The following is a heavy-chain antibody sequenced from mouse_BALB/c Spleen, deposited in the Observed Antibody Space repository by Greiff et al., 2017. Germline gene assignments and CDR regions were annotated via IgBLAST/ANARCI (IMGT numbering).Heavy chain of an antibody. CDR3: ARSYGNLYFDY. CDR2: INPYNGAT. CDR1: GYSFTGYY. V-gene: IGHV1-31*01. J-gene: IGHJ2*01. D-gene: IGHD2-1*01. Sequence: VQLQQSGPELVKPGASVKISCKASGYSFTGYYMHWVKQSHVKSLEWIGRINPYNGATSYNQNFKDKASLTVDKSSSTAYMELHSLTSEDSAVYYCARSYGNLYFDYWGQGTTLTVSS.